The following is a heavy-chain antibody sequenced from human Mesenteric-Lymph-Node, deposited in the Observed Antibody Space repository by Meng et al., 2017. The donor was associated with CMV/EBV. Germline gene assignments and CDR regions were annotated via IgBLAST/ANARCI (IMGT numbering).Heavy chain of an antibody. CDR2: IYHSGST. Sequence: CAVAGGSISSSNWWSWVRQPPGKGLEWIGEIYHSGSTNYNPSLKSRVTISVDKSKNQFSLKLSSVTAADTAVYYCARGDLSGSGIDYWGQGTLVTVSS. V-gene: IGHV4-4*02. D-gene: IGHD3-10*01. CDR3: ARGDLSGSGIDY. CDR1: GGSISSSNW. J-gene: IGHJ4*02.